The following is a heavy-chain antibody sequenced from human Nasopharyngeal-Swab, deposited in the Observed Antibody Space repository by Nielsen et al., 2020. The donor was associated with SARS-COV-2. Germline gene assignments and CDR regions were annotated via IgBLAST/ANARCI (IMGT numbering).Heavy chain of an antibody. Sequence: SETLSLTCSVSGSSISTRTYYWGWIRQSPEKGLQWIGPVFYTGTYYNPSLQSRVTISVDTSKNQFSLKLTSVTAADTAVYYCVRDESGDYLGLPFDSWGPGTLVTVPS. V-gene: IGHV4-39*07. CDR2: VFYTGT. J-gene: IGHJ4*02. CDR1: GSSISTRTYY. CDR3: VRDESGDYLGLPFDS. D-gene: IGHD4-17*01.